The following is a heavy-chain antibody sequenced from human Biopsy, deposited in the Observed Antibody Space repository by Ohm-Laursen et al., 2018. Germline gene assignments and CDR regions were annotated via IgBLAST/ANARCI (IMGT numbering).Heavy chain of an antibody. Sequence: SLRLSCAASGFSFSSYWMHWVRQGPGKGLVWVSRINIDGSTTRYADSVKGRFTISRDNAKNTLYLQMNSLGVEDSAVYYCARDIYYITNWREFDMWGQGTMGTVAS. D-gene: IGHD1-1*01. V-gene: IGHV3-74*01. CDR1: GFSFSSYW. CDR3: ARDIYYITNWREFDM. CDR2: INIDGSTT. J-gene: IGHJ3*02.